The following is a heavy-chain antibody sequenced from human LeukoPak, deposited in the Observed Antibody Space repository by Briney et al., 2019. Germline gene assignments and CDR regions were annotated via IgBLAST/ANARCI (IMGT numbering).Heavy chain of an antibody. CDR1: GFAFSRYN. J-gene: IGHJ5*02. D-gene: IGHD3-10*01. V-gene: IGHV3-21*01. Sequence: PGGSLRLSCAASGFAFSRYNMNWVRQAAGRGLEWVASIDTSSGYIHYADSVKGRFTISRDNSKNTLYLQMNSLRAEDTAVYYGSVEPSYSMVRGAEDWFDPWGQGTLVTVSS. CDR2: IDTSSGYI. CDR3: SVEPSYSMVRGAEDWFDP.